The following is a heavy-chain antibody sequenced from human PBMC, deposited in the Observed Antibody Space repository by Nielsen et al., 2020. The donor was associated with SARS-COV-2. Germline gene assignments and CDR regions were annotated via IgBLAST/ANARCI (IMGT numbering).Heavy chain of an antibody. D-gene: IGHD1-7*01. CDR3: ARDGHISPITGTTGAFDI. V-gene: IGHV6-1*01. Sequence: SQTLSLTCAISGDSVSSNSAAWNWLRQSPSRGLEWLGRTYYRSKWYNDYAVSVKSRITINPDTSKNQFSLQLNSVTPEDTAVYYCARDGHISPITGTTGAFDIWGQGTMVTVSS. CDR2: TYYRSKWYN. J-gene: IGHJ3*02. CDR1: GDSVSSNSAA.